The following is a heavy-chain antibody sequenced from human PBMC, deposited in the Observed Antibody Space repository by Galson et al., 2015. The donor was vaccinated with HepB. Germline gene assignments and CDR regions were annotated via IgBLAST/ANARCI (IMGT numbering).Heavy chain of an antibody. CDR1: GYTFSEYN. D-gene: IGHD4/OR15-4a*01. V-gene: IGHV1-69-2*01. Sequence: VKVSCKVSGYTFSEYNIHWVQQAPGKGLEWMGLVDPEDGETIYAEKFQGRVTISADTSTDTVYMDLRSLGSEDTAVYYCATALRVGSYGAIRDWGQGTRVTVSS. CDR3: ATALRVGSYGAIRD. CDR2: VDPEDGET. J-gene: IGHJ4*02.